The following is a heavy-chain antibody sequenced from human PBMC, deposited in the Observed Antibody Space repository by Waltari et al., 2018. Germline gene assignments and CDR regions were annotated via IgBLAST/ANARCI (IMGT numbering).Heavy chain of an antibody. CDR2: INHSGST. CDR1: GGSFSDFY. CDR3: ARRYCSTTSCPYYFDY. J-gene: IGHJ4*02. V-gene: IGHV4-34*01. Sequence: QVQLQQWGAGLFKPSETLSLTCAVYGGSFSDFYWSYIRQPPGKGLEWIGEINHSGSTNYNPALKSRVTISVDTSKNQFSLRLSSVTAADTAVYYCARRYCSTTSCPYYFDYWGQGTLVTVSS. D-gene: IGHD2-2*01.